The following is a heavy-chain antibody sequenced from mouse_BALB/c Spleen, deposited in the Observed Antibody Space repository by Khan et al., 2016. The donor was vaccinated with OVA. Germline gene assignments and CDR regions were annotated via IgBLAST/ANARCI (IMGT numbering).Heavy chain of an antibody. J-gene: IGHJ3*01. Sequence: VRLQQSGTVLVRPGASVKMSCKASGFIFTNYWIHWVKQRPGQGLEWIGGIYPGNTDTCYNQKFKGKAKLTAVTSATTAYMELSSLTNEDSAIYCCTMAGYGAFAYWGRGTLVTVAA. CDR2: IYPGNTDT. V-gene: IGHV1-5*01. CDR3: TMAGYGAFAY. CDR1: GFIFTNYW. D-gene: IGHD1-1*01.